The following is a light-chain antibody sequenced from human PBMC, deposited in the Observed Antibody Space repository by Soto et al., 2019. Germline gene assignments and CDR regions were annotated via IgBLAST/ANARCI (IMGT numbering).Light chain of an antibody. V-gene: IGLV1-40*01. CDR1: SSNIGAGYD. J-gene: IGLJ2*01. Sequence: QSVLTQPPSVSGAPGQRVTISCTGTSSNIGAGYDVHWYQQLPGTAPKLLIYDNSNRPSGVPDRFSGSKSGTSASLAITGRQDADEADYYCQSYDRSLSGSVFGGGTKLTVL. CDR3: QSYDRSLSGSV. CDR2: DNS.